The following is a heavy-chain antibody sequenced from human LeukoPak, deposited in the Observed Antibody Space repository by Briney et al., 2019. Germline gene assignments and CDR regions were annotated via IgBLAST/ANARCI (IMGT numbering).Heavy chain of an antibody. D-gene: IGHD5-24*01. CDR2: LSYTGKT. Sequence: SETLSLTCLVSGASVSSSHWNWIRQLPGKGLEWIGCLSYTGKTDYNPSLTSRVTISLDTSKNQVPLKLKSLTAADTAVYYCSEGYFEPFDHWGQGISVTVSS. CDR1: GASVSSSH. J-gene: IGHJ4*02. V-gene: IGHV4-59*02. CDR3: SEGYFEPFDH.